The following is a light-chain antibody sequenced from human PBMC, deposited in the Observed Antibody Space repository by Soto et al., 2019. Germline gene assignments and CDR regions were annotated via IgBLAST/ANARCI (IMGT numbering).Light chain of an antibody. J-gene: IGLJ2*01. CDR2: SND. V-gene: IGLV1-44*01. CDR3: AAWDGSLNGWV. Sequence: QSVLTQAPSASGTPGQRVTISCSGSSSNIGSNTVSWYQQVPRTAPKLLIYSNDHRPSGVPDRFSGSKSGTSASLAIGGLQSEDEADYYCAAWDGSLNGWVFGGGTKLTVL. CDR1: SSNIGSNT.